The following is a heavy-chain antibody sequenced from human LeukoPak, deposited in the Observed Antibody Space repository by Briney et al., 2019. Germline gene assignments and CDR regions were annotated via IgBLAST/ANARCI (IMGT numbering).Heavy chain of an antibody. J-gene: IGHJ3*02. CDR3: ARGATTLQREDAFDI. CDR1: GFIFKTYS. CDR2: ISTSSGYI. V-gene: IGHV3-21*06. Sequence: GESLRLSCAASGFIFKTYSKDWVRQAPGKGLEWVSSISTSSGYIYYADSVKGRFTISRDNAKNLLFLQMNSLRAEDTAVYYCARGATTLQREDAFDIWGQGTMVTVSS. D-gene: IGHD5-24*01.